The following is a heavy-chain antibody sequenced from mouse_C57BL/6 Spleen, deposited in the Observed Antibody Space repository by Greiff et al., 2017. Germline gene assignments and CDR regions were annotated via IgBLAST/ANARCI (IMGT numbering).Heavy chain of an antibody. D-gene: IGHD2-3*01. CDR3: ARSRDGFYGGSYYAMDY. V-gene: IGHV1-81*01. CDR2: IYPRSGNT. J-gene: IGHJ4*01. Sequence: QVQLQQSGAELARPGASVKLSCKASGYTFTSYGISWVKQRTGQGLEWIGEIYPRSGNTYYNEKFKGKATLTADKSYSTAYMELRSLTSVDSAVYFCARSRDGFYGGSYYAMDYWGQGTSVTVSS. CDR1: GYTFTSYG.